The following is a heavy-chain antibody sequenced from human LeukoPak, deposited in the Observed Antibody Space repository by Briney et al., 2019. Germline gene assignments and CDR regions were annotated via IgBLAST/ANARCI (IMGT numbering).Heavy chain of an antibody. CDR1: GYTFTGYY. Sequence: ASVKVSCKASGYTFTGYYMHWVRQAPGQGLEWMGWINPNSGGTDYAQKFQGRVTMTRDTSISTAYMELSRLRSDDTAVYYCARELGHYYGMDVWGQGTTVTVSS. CDR2: INPNSGGT. D-gene: IGHD3-10*01. CDR3: ARELGHYYGMDV. J-gene: IGHJ6*02. V-gene: IGHV1-2*02.